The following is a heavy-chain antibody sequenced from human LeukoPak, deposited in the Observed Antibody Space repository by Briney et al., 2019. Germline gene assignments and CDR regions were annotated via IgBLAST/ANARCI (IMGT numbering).Heavy chain of an antibody. D-gene: IGHD3-9*01. CDR3: ARDASYYDILTGYYNWFDP. J-gene: IGHJ5*02. Sequence: GGSLRLSCAASGFTFSSYWMSWVRQAPGKGLEWVANIKQDGSEKYYVDSVKGRFTISRDNAKNSLYLQTNSLRAEDTAVYYCARDASYYDILTGYYNWFDPWGQGTLVTVSS. V-gene: IGHV3-7*03. CDR2: IKQDGSEK. CDR1: GFTFSSYW.